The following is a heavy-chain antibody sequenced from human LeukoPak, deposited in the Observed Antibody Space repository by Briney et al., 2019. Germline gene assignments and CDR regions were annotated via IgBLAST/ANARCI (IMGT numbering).Heavy chain of an antibody. V-gene: IGHV3-21*01. CDR1: GFTFSSYH. CDR3: ARVYCGGDCPFFAK. J-gene: IGHJ4*02. CDR2: IGSSGSYI. Sequence: GGSLRLSCEVSGFTFSSYHMNWVRQAPGKGLEWVSSIGSSGSYIYYADSVKGRFTISRDNAKNSLYLQMNSLRAEDTAVYYCARVYCGGDCPFFAKWGQGTLVTVSS. D-gene: IGHD2-21*02.